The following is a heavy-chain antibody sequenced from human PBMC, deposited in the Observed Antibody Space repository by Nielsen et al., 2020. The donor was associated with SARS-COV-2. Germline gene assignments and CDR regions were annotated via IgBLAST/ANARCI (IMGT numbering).Heavy chain of an antibody. CDR2: VSASGGST. Sequence: GESLKISCAASGFTFNIYAMAWVRRAPGRGLQWVTGVSASGGSTYYTDSVKGRFSISRDNSKNTLFLQMHILRVDDTALYYCAKDGVVRGDALDLWGQGTMVTVSS. D-gene: IGHD3-10*01. CDR1: GFTFNIYA. CDR3: AKDGVVRGDALDL. J-gene: IGHJ3*01. V-gene: IGHV3-23*01.